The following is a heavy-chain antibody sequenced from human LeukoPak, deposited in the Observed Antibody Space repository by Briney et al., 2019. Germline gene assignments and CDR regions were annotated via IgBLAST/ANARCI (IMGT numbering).Heavy chain of an antibody. CDR2: ISSNGGST. CDR1: GFTFSSYA. J-gene: IGHJ4*02. Sequence: PGGSLRLSCSASGFTFSSYAMHWGRQAPGKGLEYVSAISSNGGSTYYADSVKGRFTISRDNSKNTLYLQMSSLRAEDTAVYYCVKDSEGYSSGWTYFDYWGQGTLVTVSS. V-gene: IGHV3-64D*06. CDR3: VKDSEGYSSGWTYFDY. D-gene: IGHD6-19*01.